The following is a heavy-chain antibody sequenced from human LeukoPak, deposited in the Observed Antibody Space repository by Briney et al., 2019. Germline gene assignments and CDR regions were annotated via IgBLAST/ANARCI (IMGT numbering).Heavy chain of an antibody. V-gene: IGHV1-2*02. J-gene: IGHJ4*02. CDR2: INPNSGGT. CDR3: ARVRGSSSWYYFDY. Sequence: ASVKVSCKASGYTFTDYYMHWVRQAPGQGLEWMGWINPNSGGTNYAQKFQGRVTMTRDTSISTAYMELSRLRSDDTAVYYCARVRGSSSWYYFDYWGQGTLVTVSS. CDR1: GYTFTDYY. D-gene: IGHD6-13*01.